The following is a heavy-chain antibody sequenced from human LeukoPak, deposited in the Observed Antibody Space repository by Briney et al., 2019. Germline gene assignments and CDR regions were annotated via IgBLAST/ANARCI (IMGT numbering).Heavy chain of an antibody. CDR2: IYHSGST. D-gene: IGHD2-2*01. CDR3: ARAEDIVVVPAAMFSYYYYGMDV. CDR1: GGSISSSNW. V-gene: IGHV4-4*02. J-gene: IGHJ6*02. Sequence: SGTLSLTCAVSGGSISSSNWWSWVRQPPGKGPEWIGEIYHSGSTNYNPSLKSRVTISVDKSKNQFSLKLSSVTAADTAVYYCARAEDIVVVPAAMFSYYYYGMDVWGQGTTVTVSS.